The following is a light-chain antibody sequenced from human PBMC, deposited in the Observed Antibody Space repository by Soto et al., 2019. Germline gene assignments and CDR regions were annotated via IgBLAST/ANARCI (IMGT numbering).Light chain of an antibody. CDR2: GAA. V-gene: IGKV3-15*01. CDR1: QTVISN. Sequence: IIVTQSPGTLSLSTGERATLPCRASQTVISNLAWYQQQPGQAPRLLIYGAATRATGIPARFSGSGSGTEFTLTISSRQSEDFEVYYCQQYNNWPITFDQGTRVEIK. J-gene: IGKJ5*01. CDR3: QQYNNWPIT.